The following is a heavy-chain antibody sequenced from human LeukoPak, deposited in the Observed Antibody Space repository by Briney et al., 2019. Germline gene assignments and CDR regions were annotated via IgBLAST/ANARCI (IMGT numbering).Heavy chain of an antibody. CDR2: INAGNGNT. CDR1: GYTFTSYA. CDR3: ARDYGDLPIIEGWFDP. D-gene: IGHD4-17*01. Sequence: GASVKVSCKASGYTFTSYAMHWVRQAPGQRLEWMGWINAGNGNTKYSQKFQGRVTITRDTSASTAYMELSSLRSEDTAVYYCARDYGDLPIIEGWFDPWGQGTLVTVSS. J-gene: IGHJ5*02. V-gene: IGHV1-3*01.